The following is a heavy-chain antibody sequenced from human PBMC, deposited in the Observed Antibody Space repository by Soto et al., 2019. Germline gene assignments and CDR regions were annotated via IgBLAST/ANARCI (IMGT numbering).Heavy chain of an antibody. V-gene: IGHV1-8*01. J-gene: IGHJ4*02. D-gene: IGHD4-17*01. CDR1: GYTFTSYD. CDR3: ASSLYGDNVDY. CDR2: MNPNSGNT. Sequence: QVQLVQSGAEVKKHGASVKVSCKASGYTFTSYDINWVRQATGQGLEWMGWMNPNSGNTGFAQKFQDRVTMTRNTSIRTAYMELSRLRAEDTAAYYCASSLYGDNVDYWGQRTLVTVSS.